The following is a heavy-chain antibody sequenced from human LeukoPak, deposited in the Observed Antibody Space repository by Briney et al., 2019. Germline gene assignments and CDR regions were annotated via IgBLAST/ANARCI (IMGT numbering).Heavy chain of an antibody. J-gene: IGHJ6*03. Sequence: SETLSLTCAVSGGSISSGGYSWSWIRQPPGKGLEWIGYIYHSGSTYYNPSLKSRVTISVDTSKSQFSLKLSSVTAADTAVYYCARASGRYYYYYMDVWGKGTTVTVSS. V-gene: IGHV4-30-2*01. D-gene: IGHD3-10*01. CDR3: ARASGRYYYYYMDV. CDR1: GGSISSGGYS. CDR2: IYHSGST.